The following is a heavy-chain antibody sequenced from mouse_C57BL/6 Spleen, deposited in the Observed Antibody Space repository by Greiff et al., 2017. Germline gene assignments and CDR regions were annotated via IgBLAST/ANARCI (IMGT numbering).Heavy chain of an antibody. CDR3: ARGLFAY. J-gene: IGHJ3*01. Sequence: QVQLQQSGAELVKPGASVMLSCKASGYTFTSYWMHWVKQRPGRGLEWIGRIDPPLGCTKYNEKFKSKTTLTVDKPSSTAYMKLRRPTYEDVAVYDCARGLFAYWGQGTMVTVSA. CDR2: IDPPLGCT. CDR1: GYTFTSYW. V-gene: IGHV1-72*01.